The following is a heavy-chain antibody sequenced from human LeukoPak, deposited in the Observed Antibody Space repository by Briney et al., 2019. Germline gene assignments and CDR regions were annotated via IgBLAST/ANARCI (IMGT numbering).Heavy chain of an antibody. CDR3: ARDRSIAAAGTWWFDP. D-gene: IGHD6-13*01. Sequence: PSETLSLTCTVSGGSISSYYYWSWIRQPPGKGLEWIGYIYYSGSTNYNPSLKSRVTISVDTSKNQFSLKLSSVTAADTAVYYCARDRSIAAAGTWWFDPWGQGTLVTVSS. V-gene: IGHV4-59*12. CDR1: GGSISSYYY. J-gene: IGHJ5*02. CDR2: IYYSGST.